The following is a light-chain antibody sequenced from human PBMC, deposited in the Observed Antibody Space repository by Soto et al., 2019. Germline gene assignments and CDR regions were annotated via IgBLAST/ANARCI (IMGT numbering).Light chain of an antibody. J-gene: IGLJ3*02. V-gene: IGLV1-40*01. CDR1: SSNIGADYD. CDR3: QSYDSSLSGSV. Sequence: QSVLTQPPSVSGAPGQRVTISCTGSSSNIGADYDVHWYQQLPGAAPKLLIRANTHQPSGVPDRFSASKSGTSASLAITGLQADDEADYYCQSYDSSLSGSVFGGGTKVTVL. CDR2: ANT.